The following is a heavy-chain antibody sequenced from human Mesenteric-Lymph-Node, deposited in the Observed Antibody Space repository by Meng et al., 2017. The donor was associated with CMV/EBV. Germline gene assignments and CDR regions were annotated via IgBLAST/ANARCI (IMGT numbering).Heavy chain of an antibody. Sequence: SETLLTCTVSGGSISSGGYYWSWIRQHPGKGLEWIGYIYYSGSTYYNPSLKSRVTISVDTSKNQFSLKLSSVTAADTAVYYCARETLGYCSGGSCNGVAFDIWGQGTMVTVSS. D-gene: IGHD2-15*01. CDR1: GGSISSGGYY. V-gene: IGHV4-31*03. CDR3: ARETLGYCSGGSCNGVAFDI. J-gene: IGHJ3*02. CDR2: IYYSGST.